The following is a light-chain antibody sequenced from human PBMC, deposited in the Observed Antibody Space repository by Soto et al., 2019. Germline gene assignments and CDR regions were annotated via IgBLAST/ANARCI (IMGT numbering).Light chain of an antibody. CDR3: CSYAGSYVWV. J-gene: IGLJ3*02. CDR2: DVS. CDR1: SSDVGGYNY. Sequence: QSVLTQPRSVSGSPGQSVTISCTGTSSDVGGYNYVSWYQQHPGKAPKLMLYDVSKRPSGVPDRFSGSKSGNTASLTISGLQAEDEADYYCCSYAGSYVWVFGGGTKLTVL. V-gene: IGLV2-11*01.